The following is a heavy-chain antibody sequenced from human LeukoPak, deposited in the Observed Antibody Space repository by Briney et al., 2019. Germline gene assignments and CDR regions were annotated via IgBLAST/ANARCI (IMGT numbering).Heavy chain of an antibody. V-gene: IGHV4-61*09. CDR3: ARDVGSSGWFDP. J-gene: IGHJ5*02. D-gene: IGHD6-6*01. CDR1: GGSISSGSYY. Sequence: PSETLSLTCTVSGGSISSGSYYWSWIRQPAGKGLEWIGHIYSSGSTNYNPSLKSRVTISVDTSKNQFSLELSSVTAADTAVYYCARDVGSSGWFDPWGQGTLVTVSS. CDR2: IYSSGST.